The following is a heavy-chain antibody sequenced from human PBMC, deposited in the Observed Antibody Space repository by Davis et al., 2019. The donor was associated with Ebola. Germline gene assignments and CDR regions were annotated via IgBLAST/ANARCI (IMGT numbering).Heavy chain of an antibody. V-gene: IGHV3-11*01. CDR1: GFTFSNYA. D-gene: IGHD2-15*01. CDR3: ARGNRFCSGDTCANWLDP. Sequence: GESLKISCAASGFTFSNYAVTWVRQTPGQGLEWVSGLDAGGHATYYADSVKGRFTISRDNAKNSLYLQMNSLRAEDTAVYYCARGNRFCSGDTCANWLDPWGQGTLVTVSS. J-gene: IGHJ5*02. CDR2: LDAGGHAT.